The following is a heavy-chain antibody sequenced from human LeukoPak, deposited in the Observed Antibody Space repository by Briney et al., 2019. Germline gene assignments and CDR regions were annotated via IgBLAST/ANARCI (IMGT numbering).Heavy chain of an antibody. D-gene: IGHD1-7*01. J-gene: IGHJ3*02. CDR2: ISWDGGST. Sequence: PGGSLRLSCAASGFTFDDYTMHWVRQAPGKGLEWVSLISWDGGSTYYADSVKGRFTISRDNSKNSLYLQMNSLRTEDTALYYCAKDISMQGGNWNYLTHDAFDIWGQGTMVTVSS. CDR3: AKDISMQGGNWNYLTHDAFDI. CDR1: GFTFDDYT. V-gene: IGHV3-43*01.